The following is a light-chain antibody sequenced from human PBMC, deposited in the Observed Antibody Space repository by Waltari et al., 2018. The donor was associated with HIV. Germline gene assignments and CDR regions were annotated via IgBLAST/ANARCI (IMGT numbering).Light chain of an antibody. V-gene: IGLV1-40*01. Sequence: QSVLTQPPSVSGAPGQRVTISCTGSSSNIGAGYDVHWYQQLPGTAPTLLIYVTNKRPSGVPDRFSGSKSGTSASLAITGLQAEDEAEYYCQSYDSSLSGWVVFGGGTKVTVL. CDR1: SSNIGAGYD. J-gene: IGLJ2*01. CDR2: VTN. CDR3: QSYDSSLSGWVV.